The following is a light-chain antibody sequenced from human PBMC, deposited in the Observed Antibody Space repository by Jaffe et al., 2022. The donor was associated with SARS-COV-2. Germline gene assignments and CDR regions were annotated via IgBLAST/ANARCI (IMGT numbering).Light chain of an antibody. Sequence: QSVLTQPASVSGSPGQSIAISCTGTSSDIGTYNYVSWYQQHPGKAPKLIIYDVISRLPGVSDRFSGSKSGNTASLTISGLQTEDEADYYCNSYTGTNILVFGGGTKVTVL. CDR1: SSDIGTYNY. J-gene: IGLJ3*02. CDR2: DVI. CDR3: NSYTGTNILV. V-gene: IGLV2-14*03.